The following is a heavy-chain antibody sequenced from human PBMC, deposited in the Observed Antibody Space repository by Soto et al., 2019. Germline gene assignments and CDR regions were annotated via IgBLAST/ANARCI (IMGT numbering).Heavy chain of an antibody. Sequence: QVQLVQSGAEVKKPGASVRVSCKPSGYTLTNYAIHWVRQAAGQSLEWLAWIDPGSGKATYSQKVQGRLIVTRDSSASTFYMDLSSLTSEDTAVYFCTSDLNGGNPFDHWGQGVLVTVSS. D-gene: IGHD2-8*01. CDR1: GYTLTNYA. CDR2: IDPGSGKA. J-gene: IGHJ4*02. CDR3: TSDLNGGNPFDH. V-gene: IGHV1-3*01.